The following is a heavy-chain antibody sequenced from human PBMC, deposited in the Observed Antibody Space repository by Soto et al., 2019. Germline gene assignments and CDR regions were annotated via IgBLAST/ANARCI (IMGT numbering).Heavy chain of an antibody. CDR2: MNPHSDT. V-gene: IGHV1-8*01. CDR3: ARYQIGEGFTA. CDR1: GYTYTNLD. Sequence: QVQLVQSGAEVKRPGASVKVSCKASGYTYTNLDINWVRQASGQGLEWMGWMNPHSDTGFAQKFLGRVTLTRDTPTSTVYMELTSLRFDDTAVYYCARYQIGEGFTAWGQGTPVTVSS. J-gene: IGHJ5*02.